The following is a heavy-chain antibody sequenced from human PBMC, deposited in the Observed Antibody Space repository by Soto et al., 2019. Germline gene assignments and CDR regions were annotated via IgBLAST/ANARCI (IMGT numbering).Heavy chain of an antibody. CDR2: IYDSGST. J-gene: IGHJ3*02. D-gene: IGHD4-17*01. Sequence: SETLSLTCTVSGGSISSGGYYWSWIRQHPGKGLEWIGFIYDSGSTYYNPSLRSRVTVSVDTSKNQFSLKLSSVTAADTAAYYCAREPPNDYGDYRSAFDSWGPGTMVTVSS. CDR3: AREPPNDYGDYRSAFDS. V-gene: IGHV4-31*03. CDR1: GGSISSGGYY.